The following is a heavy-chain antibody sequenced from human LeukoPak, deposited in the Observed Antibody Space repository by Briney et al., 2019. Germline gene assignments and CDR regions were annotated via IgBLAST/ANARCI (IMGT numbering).Heavy chain of an antibody. CDR2: ISTSSSYI. Sequence: GGSLRLSCAASGFTFSSYSMNWVRQAPGKGLEWVSSISTSSSYIYYADSVKGRFTISRDNSKNTLYLQMNSLRLEDTAVYYCARTGLGMYSFDYWGQGILVTVSS. D-gene: IGHD3/OR15-3a*01. J-gene: IGHJ4*02. CDR3: ARTGLGMYSFDY. CDR1: GFTFSSYS. V-gene: IGHV3-21*01.